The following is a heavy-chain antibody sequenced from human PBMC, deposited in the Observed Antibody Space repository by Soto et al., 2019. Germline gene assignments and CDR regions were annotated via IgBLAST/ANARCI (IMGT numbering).Heavy chain of an antibody. D-gene: IGHD3-3*01. CDR2: IYYGGST. J-gene: IGHJ4*02. V-gene: IGHV4-59*08. CDR3: ARQRGYYTYYFDY. CDR1: GGSMNSYY. Sequence: PSETLSLTCTVSGGSMNSYYWSWIRQPPGKGLEWIGSIYYGGSTNYNPSLKSRVTISVDTSKNQFSLKLSSVTAADTAVYYCARQRGYYTYYFDYWGQGTLVTVSS.